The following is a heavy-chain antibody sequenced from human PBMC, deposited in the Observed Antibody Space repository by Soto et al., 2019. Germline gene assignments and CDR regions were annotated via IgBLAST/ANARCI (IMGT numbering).Heavy chain of an antibody. CDR3: AREVLTGDLDH. CDR1: GFTFSSYW. D-gene: IGHD7-27*01. CDR2: IKQDGSEK. Sequence: GGSLTLSCAASGFTFSSYWMSWVRQAPGKGLEWVANIKQDGSEKYKVDSVKGRFTISRDNAKNSLYLQMNSLRAEDTAVYYCAREVLTGDLDHWGQGTLVTVSS. V-gene: IGHV3-7*03. J-gene: IGHJ4*02.